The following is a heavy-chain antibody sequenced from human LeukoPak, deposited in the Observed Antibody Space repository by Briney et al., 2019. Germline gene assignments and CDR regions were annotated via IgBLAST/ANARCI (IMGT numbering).Heavy chain of an antibody. CDR3: ARTPSAGYYDPVDC. CDR2: IYPGDSDT. D-gene: IGHD3-22*01. V-gene: IGHV5-51*01. Sequence: GESLKISCKGSGYSFTSNWIGWVRQMPGKGLEWMGIIYPGDSDTRYSPSFRGQVTISTDKSISTAYLQWSSLKASDTAMYYCARTPSAGYYDPVDCWGQGTLVTVSS. CDR1: GYSFTSNW. J-gene: IGHJ4*02.